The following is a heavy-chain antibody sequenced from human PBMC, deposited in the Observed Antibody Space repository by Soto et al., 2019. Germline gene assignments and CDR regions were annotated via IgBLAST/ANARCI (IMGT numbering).Heavy chain of an antibody. D-gene: IGHD6-6*01. CDR1: GFTFSSYG. CDR2: ISYDGSNK. V-gene: IGHV3-30*03. CDR3: ARARAARGYYYGMDV. J-gene: IGHJ6*02. Sequence: PGGSLRLSCAASGFTFSSYGMHWVRQAPGKGLEWVAVISYDGSNKYYADSVKGRFTISRDNSKNTLYLQMNSLRAEDTAVYYCARARAARGYYYGMDVWGQGTTVTVSS.